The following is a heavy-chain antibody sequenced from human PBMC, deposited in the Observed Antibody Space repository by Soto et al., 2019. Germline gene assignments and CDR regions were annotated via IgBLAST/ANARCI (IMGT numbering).Heavy chain of an antibody. Sequence: PSETVSLTCTVPGGCSGRSSYSWGVIRQPPGKGLEWIGSIYYSGSTYYNPSLKSRVTISVDKSKNQFSLKLSSVTAADTAVYYCARIAISGEGPLYHYGMDVWGQGITVTVSS. V-gene: IGHV4-39*07. CDR2: IYYSGST. J-gene: IGHJ6*02. CDR3: ARIAISGEGPLYHYGMDV. D-gene: IGHD3-9*01. CDR1: GGCSGRSSYS.